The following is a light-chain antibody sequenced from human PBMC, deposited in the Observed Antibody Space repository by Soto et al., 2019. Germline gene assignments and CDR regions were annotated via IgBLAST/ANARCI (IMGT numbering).Light chain of an antibody. J-gene: IGKJ4*01. CDR2: LGS. CDR1: QSLLHSNGYNY. CDR3: MQALQTRLT. Sequence: DIVMTQSPLSLPVTPGEPASISCRSSQSLLHSNGYNYLDWYLQKPGQSPQLLIYLGSNRASGVPDRFSGSGSGTDFTLKISRVEAEDVGVYYCMQALQTRLTFDGGTKVEIK. V-gene: IGKV2-28*01.